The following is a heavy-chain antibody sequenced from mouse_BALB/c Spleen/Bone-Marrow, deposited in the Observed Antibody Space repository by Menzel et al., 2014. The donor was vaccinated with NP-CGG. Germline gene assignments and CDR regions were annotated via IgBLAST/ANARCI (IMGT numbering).Heavy chain of an antibody. J-gene: IGHJ4*01. Sequence: VQLQQPGPELVKPGASMKISCKASGNSFTGYTMNWVKQSHGKNLEWIGLINPYNGGTNYDQKFKGKATLTVDKSSSTAYMELLSLTSEDSAVYYCVRDYDYGNYAMDYWGQGTSVTVSS. V-gene: IGHV1-26*01. CDR1: GNSFTGYT. CDR3: VRDYDYGNYAMDY. CDR2: INPYNGGT. D-gene: IGHD2-4*01.